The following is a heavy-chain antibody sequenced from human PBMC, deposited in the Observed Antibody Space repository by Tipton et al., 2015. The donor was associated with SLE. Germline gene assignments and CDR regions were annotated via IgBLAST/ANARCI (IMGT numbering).Heavy chain of an antibody. Sequence: SLRLSCAASGFTFSSYSMNWVRQAPGKGLEWVSVIYSGGSTYYADSVKGRFTISRDNSKNTLYLQMNSLRAEDTAVYYCARETMAAAGRGDYWGQGTLVTVSS. D-gene: IGHD6-13*01. CDR2: IYSGGST. J-gene: IGHJ4*02. V-gene: IGHV3-66*02. CDR1: GFTFSSYS. CDR3: ARETMAAAGRGDY.